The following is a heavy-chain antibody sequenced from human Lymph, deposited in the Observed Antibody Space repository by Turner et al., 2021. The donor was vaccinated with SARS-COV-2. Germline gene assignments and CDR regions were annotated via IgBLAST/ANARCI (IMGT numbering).Heavy chain of an antibody. J-gene: IGHJ6*02. CDR3: ARGRYSGGGMDV. CDR2: INPNSGNT. CDR1: GYTFTSYD. Sequence: QVQLVQSEAEVKKPGASVKVSCKAPGYTFTSYDINWVRQATGQGLEWMGWINPNSGNTGYAQKFQGRVTMTRNTSISTAYREGSSLRSEETAVYYCARGRYSGGGMDVWGQGTTVTFSS. D-gene: IGHD1-26*01. V-gene: IGHV1-8*02.